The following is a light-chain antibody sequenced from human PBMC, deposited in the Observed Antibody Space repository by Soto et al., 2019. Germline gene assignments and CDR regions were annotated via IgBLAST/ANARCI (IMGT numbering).Light chain of an antibody. V-gene: IGKV2-24*01. CDR3: VQFSHFPRT. CDR1: QNLVYSDGNTY. J-gene: IGKJ1*01. CDR2: QIS. Sequence: DIVLTQTPLSSPVTLGQPASISCRSSQNLVYSDGNTYLSWLQQRPGQPPRLLIYQISNRFSGVPDRFSGSGAGTDFTLTISMVEAEDVGIYSCVQFSHFPRTFGQGTKVEIK.